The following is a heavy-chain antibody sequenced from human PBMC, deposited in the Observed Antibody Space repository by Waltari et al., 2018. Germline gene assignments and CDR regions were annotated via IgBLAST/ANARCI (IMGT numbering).Heavy chain of an antibody. J-gene: IGHJ4*02. CDR1: GGSISSHY. V-gene: IGHV4-59*11. CDR3: VVAATPYYFDY. D-gene: IGHD2-15*01. CDR2: IDYSGST. Sequence: QVQLQESGPGLVKPSETLSLTCTVPGGSISSHYWSWFRQPPGKGLEWIGYIDYSGSTNYNPSRKSRVTISVYTSKNQFSLKLSSVTAADTAVYYCVVAATPYYFDYWGQGTLVTVSS.